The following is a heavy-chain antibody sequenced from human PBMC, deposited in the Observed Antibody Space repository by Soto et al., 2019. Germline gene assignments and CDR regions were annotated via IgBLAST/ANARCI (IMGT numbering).Heavy chain of an antibody. CDR2: IYYSGST. CDR1: GGSISSSSYY. V-gene: IGHV4-39*01. Sequence: PSETLSLTCTVSGGSISSSSYYWGWIRQPQGKGLEWIGSIYYSGSTYYNPSLKSRVTISVDTSKNQFSLKLSSVTAADTAVYYCARQRWLQHKPDYFDYWGQGTLVTVSS. CDR3: ARQRWLQHKPDYFDY. J-gene: IGHJ4*02. D-gene: IGHD5-12*01.